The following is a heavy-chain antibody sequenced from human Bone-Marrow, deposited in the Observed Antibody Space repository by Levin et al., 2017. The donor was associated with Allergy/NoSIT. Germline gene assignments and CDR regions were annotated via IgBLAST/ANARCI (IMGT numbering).Heavy chain of an antibody. CDR1: GYYFTTSW. D-gene: IGHD3-16*01. CDR3: VRHVGVLAFGGVTDESGWFDP. Sequence: GGSLRLSCKTSGYYFTTSWIGWVRQKSGNGLEWMGVIYPGDSDARYSPSFQGQVTISADKSISTAYLHWSSLQASDTAMYYCVRHVGVLAFGGVTDESGWFDPWGQGTLVTVSS. J-gene: IGHJ5*02. CDR2: IYPGDSDA. V-gene: IGHV5-51*01.